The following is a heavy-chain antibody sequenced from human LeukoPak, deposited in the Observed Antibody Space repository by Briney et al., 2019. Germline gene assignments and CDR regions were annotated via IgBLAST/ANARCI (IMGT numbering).Heavy chain of an antibody. CDR1: GFTVSSNY. Sequence: GGSLRLSCAASGFTVSSNYMTWVRQAPGKGLEWVSVILGGGGTYYADSVKGRLTISRDNSKNTLYLQMNSLRAEDTAVYCCARGLVLTYYYFESWGQGTLVTVSS. D-gene: IGHD2-8*02. CDR2: ILGGGGT. J-gene: IGHJ4*02. V-gene: IGHV3-66*01. CDR3: ARGLVLTYYYFES.